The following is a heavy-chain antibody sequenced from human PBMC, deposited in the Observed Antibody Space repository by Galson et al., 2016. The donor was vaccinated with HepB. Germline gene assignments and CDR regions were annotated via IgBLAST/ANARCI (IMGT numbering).Heavy chain of an antibody. Sequence: SLRLSCAASGFTFSTYAMTWVRQAPGKGLEWVSEVSVSGGSTYYADSVKGRFTTSRDNSKNTLYLQMNSLRAEDTAVYYCASHVYYWGQGTLVTVSS. J-gene: IGHJ4*02. CDR2: VSVSGGST. CDR1: GFTFSTYA. V-gene: IGHV3-23*01. CDR3: ASHVYY.